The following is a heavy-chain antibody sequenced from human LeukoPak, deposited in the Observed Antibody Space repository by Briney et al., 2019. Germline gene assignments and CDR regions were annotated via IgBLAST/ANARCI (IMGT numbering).Heavy chain of an antibody. Sequence: GGSLRLSCAASGFTFSNYWMSWVRQAPGKGLEWVANMKGDGSEKHYVDSMKGRFTISRDNAKNSLYLQMNSLTAEDTAVYYCARQVQYRSGYFPPDPWGQGTLVAVSS. J-gene: IGHJ5*02. CDR1: GFTFSNYW. CDR2: MKGDGSEK. CDR3: ARQVQYRSGYFPPDP. V-gene: IGHV3-7*01. D-gene: IGHD6-19*01.